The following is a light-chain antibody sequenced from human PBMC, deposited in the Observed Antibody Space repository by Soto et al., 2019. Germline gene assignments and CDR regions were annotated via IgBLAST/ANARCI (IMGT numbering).Light chain of an antibody. V-gene: IGKV1-13*02. Sequence: AIQLTQSPSSLSASVGDRVTITCRASQGISSALAWYQQKPGKAPKLLIYDASSLESGVPSRFSGSGSGTDLTLTISSLQPEDFATCYCQLFNSYPLLYTFGQGTKLEIK. J-gene: IGKJ2*01. CDR2: DAS. CDR3: QLFNSYPLLYT. CDR1: QGISSA.